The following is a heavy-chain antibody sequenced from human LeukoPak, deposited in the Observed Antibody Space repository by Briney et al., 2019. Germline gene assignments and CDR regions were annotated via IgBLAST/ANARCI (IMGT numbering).Heavy chain of an antibody. V-gene: IGHV3-23*01. Sequence: GGSLRLSCAASGFTVSSNYTSWVRQAPGKGLEWVSAISDSGTSTYYADSVKGRFTISRDSSKNTLDLQMNSLRAEDTAIYYCAKGSRGSRPYYFDYWGQGTLVTVSS. CDR2: ISDSGTST. J-gene: IGHJ4*02. CDR3: AKGSRGSRPYYFDY. D-gene: IGHD3-16*01. CDR1: GFTVSSNY.